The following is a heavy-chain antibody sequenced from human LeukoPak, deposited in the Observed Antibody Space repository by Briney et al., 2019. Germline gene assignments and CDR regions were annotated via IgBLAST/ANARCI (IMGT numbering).Heavy chain of an antibody. Sequence: ASVKVSCKASGGTFSSYAISWVRQAPGQGLEWMGWINTNTGNPTYAQGFTGRFVFSLDTSVSTAYLQISSLKAEDTAVYYCARRTYSSSWYDYYYGMDVWGQGTTVTVSS. J-gene: IGHJ6*02. CDR2: INTNTGNP. V-gene: IGHV7-4-1*02. D-gene: IGHD6-13*01. CDR3: ARRTYSSSWYDYYYGMDV. CDR1: GGTFSSYA.